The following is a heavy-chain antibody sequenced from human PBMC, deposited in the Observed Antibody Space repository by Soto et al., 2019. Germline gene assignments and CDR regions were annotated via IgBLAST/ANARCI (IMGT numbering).Heavy chain of an antibody. D-gene: IGHD4-17*01. CDR2: MNPNSGNT. J-gene: IGHJ4*02. CDR3: ASTLYGDNVDY. CDR1: GYTFTSYD. Sequence: QVQLVQSGAEVKKPGASVKVSCKASGYTFTSYDINWVRQATGQGLEWMGWMNPNSGNTGYAQKFQGRVTMTRNTARNTAYMELSSQRSEDKAVYYCASTLYGDNVDYWGQGTLVTVSS. V-gene: IGHV1-8*01.